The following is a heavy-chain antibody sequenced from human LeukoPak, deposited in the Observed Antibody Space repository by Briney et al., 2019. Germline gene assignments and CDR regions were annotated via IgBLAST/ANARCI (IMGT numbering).Heavy chain of an antibody. D-gene: IGHD3-22*01. Sequence: ASVKVSFKASGYTFTNYGISWVRQAPGQGLEWMGWNSAYNGNTNYAENLQGRVTMTTDTSTSTAYVELRSLRSDDTAVYYCARVVITTSKHDAFDIWGQGTMVSVSS. CDR3: ARVVITTSKHDAFDI. CDR2: NSAYNGNT. J-gene: IGHJ3*02. V-gene: IGHV1-18*01. CDR1: GYTFTNYG.